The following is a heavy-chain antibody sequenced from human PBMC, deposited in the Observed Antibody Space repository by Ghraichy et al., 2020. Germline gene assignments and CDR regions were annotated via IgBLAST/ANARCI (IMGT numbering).Heavy chain of an antibody. CDR1: GFTFSSYS. CDR3: ARVDCSGAGCSSGLRGGFGMDV. V-gene: IGHV3-21*01. J-gene: IGHJ6*02. Sequence: LSLTCAASGFTFSSYSMSWVRQAPGKGLEWVSSSSSDSSYIYYGDSVKGRFTISRDNAENSLYLQMSSLRAEDTDVYYCARVDCSGAGCSSGLRGGFGMDVWGQGTTVTVSS. D-gene: IGHD2-15*01. CDR2: SSSDSSYI.